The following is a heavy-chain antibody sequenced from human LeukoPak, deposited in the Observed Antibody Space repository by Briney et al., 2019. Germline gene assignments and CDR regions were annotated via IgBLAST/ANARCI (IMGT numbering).Heavy chain of an antibody. CDR3: AKSAPFVAAASKYY. CDR1: GFTFSSYG. V-gene: IGHV3-23*01. CDR2: ISGSGGST. D-gene: IGHD6-13*01. Sequence: SGGSLRLSCAASGFTFSSYGMHWVRQAPGKGLEWVSAISGSGGSTYYADSVKGRFTISRDNSKNTLYLQMNSLRAEDTAVYYCAKSAPFVAAASKYYWGQGTLVTVSS. J-gene: IGHJ4*02.